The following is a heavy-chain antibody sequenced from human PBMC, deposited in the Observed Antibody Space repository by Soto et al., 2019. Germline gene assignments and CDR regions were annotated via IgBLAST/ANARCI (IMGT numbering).Heavy chain of an antibody. V-gene: IGHV1-3*01. CDR2: INAGNGNT. J-gene: IGHJ6*02. Sequence: ASVKVSFKASGSTFTRYAMHLVRQAPGQRFERMGWINAGNGNTKYSQKFQARVTITRYTAASTAYMELSSLRSDDTVVYYCAGPVIGYYYDMDVWGQGTTVTAPS. CDR1: GSTFTRYA. CDR3: AGPVIGYYYDMDV.